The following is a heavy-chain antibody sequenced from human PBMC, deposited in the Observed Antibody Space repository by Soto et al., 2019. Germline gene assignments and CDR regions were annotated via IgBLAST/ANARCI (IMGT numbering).Heavy chain of an antibody. CDR2: INTYAGNT. V-gene: IGHV1-18*01. CDR1: GYTFTSYV. D-gene: IGHD6-19*01. J-gene: IGHJ4*02. Sequence: QVQLVQSAAEMKKPGASVKVSCKASGYTFTSYVINWVRQAPGQGLEWMGYINTYAGNTYYAQKLQGRVTMTTDTSSTPAYMELRSLTPDYTDVSYCARIPVAGHGYYYYWGQGTLVPGSS. CDR3: ARIPVAGHGYYYY.